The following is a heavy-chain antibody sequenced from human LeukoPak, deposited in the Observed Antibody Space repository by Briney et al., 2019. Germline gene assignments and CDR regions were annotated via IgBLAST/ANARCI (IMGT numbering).Heavy chain of an antibody. CDR2: ISYDGSNK. CDR3: AKGGASGWLFGY. D-gene: IGHD6-19*01. J-gene: IGHJ4*02. CDR1: GFTFSGYG. V-gene: IGHV3-30*18. Sequence: GGSLRLSCAASGFTFSGYGMHWVRQAPGKGLEWVAVISYDGSNKYYADSVKGRFTISRDNSKNTLYLQMNSLRAEDTAVYYCAKGGASGWLFGYWGQGTLVTVSS.